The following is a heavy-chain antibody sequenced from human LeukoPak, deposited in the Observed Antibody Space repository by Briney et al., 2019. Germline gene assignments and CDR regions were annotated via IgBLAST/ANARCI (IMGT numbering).Heavy chain of an antibody. J-gene: IGHJ5*02. CDR2: IYYSGST. CDR1: GGSISSYY. Sequence: PSETLSLTCTVSGGSISSYYWSWIRQPPGKGLEWIGYIYYSGSTNYNPSLKSRVTISVDTSKNQFSLKLSSVTAADTAVYYCAGAGPPSMVGGWFDPWGQGTLVTVSS. D-gene: IGHD3-10*02. CDR3: AGAGPPSMVGGWFDP. V-gene: IGHV4-59*01.